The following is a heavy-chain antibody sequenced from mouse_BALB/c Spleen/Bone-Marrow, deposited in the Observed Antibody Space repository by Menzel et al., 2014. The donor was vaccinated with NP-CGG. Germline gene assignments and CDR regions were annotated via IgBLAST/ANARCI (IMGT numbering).Heavy chain of an antibody. CDR2: INPSNGGT. J-gene: IGHJ2*01. CDR3: TRSTMITYFDY. D-gene: IGHD2-4*01. CDR1: GYTFTSYY. Sequence: QVQLQRSGAELVKPGASVKLSCKASGYTFTSYYMYWVKQRPGQGLEWIGEINPSNGGTNFNEKFKSKATLTVDKSSSTAYMQLSSLTSEDSAVYYCTRSTMITYFDYWGQGTTLTVSS. V-gene: IGHV1S81*02.